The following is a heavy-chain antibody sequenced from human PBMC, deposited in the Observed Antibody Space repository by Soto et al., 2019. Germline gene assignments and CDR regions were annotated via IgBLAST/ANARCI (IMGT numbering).Heavy chain of an antibody. Sequence: QVQLVQSGAEVKKPGSSVKVSCKASGGTFSSYAISWVRQAPGQGLEWMGGIIPIFRTPDYAQKFQGRVTITWDESTSTAYMELSSHRSEDTAVYYCARDKDRPRLGGNYYYVMDVWGQGTTVTVSS. D-gene: IGHD5-12*01. CDR2: IIPIFRTP. CDR1: GGTFSSYA. J-gene: IGHJ6*01. V-gene: IGHV1-69*05. CDR3: ARDKDRPRLGGNYYYVMDV.